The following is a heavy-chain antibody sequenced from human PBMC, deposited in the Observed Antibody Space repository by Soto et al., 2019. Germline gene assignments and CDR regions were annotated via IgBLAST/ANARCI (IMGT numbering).Heavy chain of an antibody. V-gene: IGHV1-2*02. J-gene: IGHJ6*02. CDR3: ARPRPSSGWYVGYYYYGMDV. CDR2: INPNSGGT. CDR1: GYTFTGYY. D-gene: IGHD6-19*01. Sequence: GASVKVSCKASGYTFTGYYMHWVRQAPGQGLEWMGWINPNSGGTNYAQKFQGRVTMTRDTSISTAYMELSRLRSDDTAVYYCARPRPSSGWYVGYYYYGMDVRGQGTTVTVSS.